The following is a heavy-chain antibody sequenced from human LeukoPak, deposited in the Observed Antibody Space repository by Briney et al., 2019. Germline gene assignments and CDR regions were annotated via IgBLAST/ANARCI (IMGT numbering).Heavy chain of an antibody. Sequence: GASVKVSCKASGYTFTSYGISWVRQAPGQGLEWMGWISAYNGNTNYAQKLQGRVTMTTDTSTSTAYMELRSLRSDDTAVYYCAGERLSYYYYYMDVWGKGTTVTISS. CDR2: ISAYNGNT. V-gene: IGHV1-18*01. CDR3: AGERLSYYYYYMDV. J-gene: IGHJ6*03. D-gene: IGHD1-1*01. CDR1: GYTFTSYG.